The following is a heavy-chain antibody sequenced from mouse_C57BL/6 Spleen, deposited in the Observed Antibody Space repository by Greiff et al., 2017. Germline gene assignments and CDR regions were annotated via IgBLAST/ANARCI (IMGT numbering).Heavy chain of an antibody. CDR3: ARGNYGSHAMDY. CDR2: IYPRSGNT. CDR1: GYTFTSYG. D-gene: IGHD2-1*01. V-gene: IGHV1-81*01. Sequence: VKLQESGAELARPGASVKLSCKASGYTFTSYGISWVKQRTGQGLEWIGEIYPRSGNTYYNEKFKGKATLTADKSSSTAYMELRSLTSEDSAVYFCARGNYGSHAMDYWGQGTSVTVSS. J-gene: IGHJ4*01.